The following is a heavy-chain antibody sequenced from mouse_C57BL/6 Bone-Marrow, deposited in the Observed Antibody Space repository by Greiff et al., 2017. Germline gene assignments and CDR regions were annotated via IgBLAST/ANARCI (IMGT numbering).Heavy chain of an antibody. CDR3: ARRYYGSSGAWFAY. V-gene: IGHV1-50*01. CDR2: IDPSDSYT. Sequence: QVQLQQPGAELVKPGASVKLSCKASGYTFTSYWMQWVKQRPGQGLEWIGEIDPSDSYTNYNQKFKGKATLTVDTSSSTAYMQLSSLTSEDSAVYYCARRYYGSSGAWFAYWGQGTLVTVSA. CDR1: GYTFTSYW. J-gene: IGHJ3*01. D-gene: IGHD1-1*01.